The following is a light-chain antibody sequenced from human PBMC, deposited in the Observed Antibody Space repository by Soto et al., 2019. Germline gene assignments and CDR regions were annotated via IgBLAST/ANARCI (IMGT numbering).Light chain of an antibody. CDR1: SSDVGAYNY. Sequence: QSVLTQPRSVSGSPGQSVTISCTGTSSDVGAYNYVSWYQQHPGKAPKLMIFDVTKRPSGVPDRCSGSKSGNTASLTISGLQDEDEADYFCCSYAGTYTYVFGTGTKVTVL. V-gene: IGLV2-11*01. CDR2: DVT. CDR3: CSYAGTYTYV. J-gene: IGLJ1*01.